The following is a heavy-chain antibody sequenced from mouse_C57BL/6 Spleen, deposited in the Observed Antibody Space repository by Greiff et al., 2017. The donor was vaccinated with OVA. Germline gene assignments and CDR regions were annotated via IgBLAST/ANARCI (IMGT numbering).Heavy chain of an antibody. D-gene: IGHD2-4*01. Sequence: VQLKESGPGLVQPSQSLSITCTVSGFSLTSYGVHWVRQSPGKGLEWLGVIWSGGSTDYNAAFISRLSISKDNSKSQVFFKMNSLQADDTAIYYCASLYDYDGGGAMDYWGQGTSVTVSS. CDR2: IWSGGST. CDR1: GFSLTSYG. V-gene: IGHV2-2*01. CDR3: ASLYDYDGGGAMDY. J-gene: IGHJ4*01.